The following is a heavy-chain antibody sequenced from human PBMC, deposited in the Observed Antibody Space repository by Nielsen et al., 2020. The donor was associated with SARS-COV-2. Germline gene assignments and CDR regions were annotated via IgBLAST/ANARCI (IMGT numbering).Heavy chain of an antibody. CDR2: VSGASISI. J-gene: IGHJ4*02. CDR1: GFTFSHYT. CDR3: AREWGSAVADFDS. Sequence: GGSLRLSCAASGFTFSHYTMNWVRQAPGKGLEWVSSVSGASISIKYADSVKGRFTISRDNAKNSVYLQMDSLRVEDTAVYYCAREWGSAVADFDSWGQGTLVTVSS. D-gene: IGHD4-23*01. V-gene: IGHV3-21*06.